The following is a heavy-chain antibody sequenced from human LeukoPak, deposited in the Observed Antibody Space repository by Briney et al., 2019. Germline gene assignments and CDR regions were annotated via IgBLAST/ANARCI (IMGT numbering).Heavy chain of an antibody. V-gene: IGHV4-31*03. Sequence: SETLSLTCTVSGGSISSGGYYWSWIRQHPGKGLEWIGYIYYSGSTYYNPSLKSRVTISVDTSKNQFSLKLSSATAADTAVYYCARGRRGGYNKSLGFDYWGQGTLVTVSS. CDR1: GGSISSGGYY. D-gene: IGHD5-24*01. CDR2: IYYSGST. CDR3: ARGRRGGYNKSLGFDY. J-gene: IGHJ4*02.